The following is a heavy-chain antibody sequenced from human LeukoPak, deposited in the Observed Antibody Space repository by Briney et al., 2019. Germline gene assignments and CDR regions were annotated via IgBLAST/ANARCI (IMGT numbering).Heavy chain of an antibody. CDR1: GGSISSYY. D-gene: IGHD3-10*01. J-gene: IGHJ6*02. CDR2: IYYSGST. CDR3: ARAGEGLLLWFGELSAYYYYGMDV. V-gene: IGHV4-59*01. Sequence: PSETLSLTCTVSGGSISSYYWSWIRQPPGKGLEWIGYIYYSGSTNYNPSLKSRVTISVDTSKNQFSLKLSSVTAADTAVYYCARAGEGLLLWFGELSAYYYYGMDVWGQGTTVTVSS.